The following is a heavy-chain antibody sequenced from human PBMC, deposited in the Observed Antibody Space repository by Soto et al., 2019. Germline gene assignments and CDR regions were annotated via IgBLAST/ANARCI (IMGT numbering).Heavy chain of an antibody. D-gene: IGHD3-16*01. CDR1: GFIFSSYG. V-gene: IGHV3-30*18. CDR3: AKDFNPSGLLWYFDY. CDR2: ISFDGINK. J-gene: IGHJ4*02. Sequence: PGGSLRLSCAASGFIFSSYGMHWVRQAPGKGLEWVAVISFDGINKYYADSVKGRFTISRDNSKNTLFLQMNSLRAEDTAVYYCAKDFNPSGLLWYFDYWGRGTLVTVSS.